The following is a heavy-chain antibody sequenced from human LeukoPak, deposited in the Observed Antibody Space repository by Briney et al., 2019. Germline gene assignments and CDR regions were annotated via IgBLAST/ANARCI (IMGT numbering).Heavy chain of an antibody. D-gene: IGHD5-18*01. J-gene: IGHJ4*02. V-gene: IGHV4-59*01. CDR2: IYYSGST. CDR1: GGSISSYY. Sequence: PSETQSLTCTVSGGSISSYYWSWIRQPPGKGLEWIGYIYYSGSTNYNPSLKSRVTISVDTSKNQFSLKLSSVTAADTAVYYCARAVGAWIQLWPTVYFDYWGQGTLVTVSS. CDR3: ARAVGAWIQLWPTVYFDY.